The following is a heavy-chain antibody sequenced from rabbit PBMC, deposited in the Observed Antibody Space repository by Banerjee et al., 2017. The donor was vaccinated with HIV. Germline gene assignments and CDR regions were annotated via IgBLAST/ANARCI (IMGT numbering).Heavy chain of an antibody. V-gene: IGHV1S45*01. Sequence: QEQLVESGGGLVQPEGSLTLTCTASGFSFSNSYYMCWVRQAPGKGLEWIACIYTSSGSTWYASWVNGRFTISKTSSTTVTLQMTSLTAADTATYFCARETGATNYAPMRGQGTLVTVS. CDR2: IYTSSGST. J-gene: IGHJ3*01. CDR3: ARETGATNYAPM. CDR1: GFSFSNSYY. D-gene: IGHD4-2*01.